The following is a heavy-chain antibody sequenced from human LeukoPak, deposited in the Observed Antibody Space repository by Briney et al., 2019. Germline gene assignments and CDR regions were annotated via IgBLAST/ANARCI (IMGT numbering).Heavy chain of an antibody. CDR1: GFTVSSNY. CDR3: AKDLSTVGIAVFGA. CDR2: IYSGGST. J-gene: IGHJ3*01. V-gene: IGHV3-53*01. D-gene: IGHD6-19*01. Sequence: PGGSLRLSCAASGFTVSSNYMSWVRQAPGKGLEWVSVIYSGGSTYYADSVKGRFTISRDNSKNTLYLQMNSLRAEDTAVYYCAKDLSTVGIAVFGAWGQGTMVTVSS.